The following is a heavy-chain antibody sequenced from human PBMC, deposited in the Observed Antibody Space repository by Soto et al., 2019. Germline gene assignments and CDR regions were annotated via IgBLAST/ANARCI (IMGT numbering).Heavy chain of an antibody. D-gene: IGHD3-10*01. J-gene: IGHJ4*02. V-gene: IGHV3-49*04. CDR2: IRSKAYGGTT. Sequence: GGSLRLSCTASGFTFGDYAMSWVREAPGKGLEWVGFIRSKAYGGTTEYAASVKGRFTISRDDSKSIAYLQMNSLKTEDTAVYYCTRASQSRITSDYWGQGTLVTVSS. CDR1: GFTFGDYA. CDR3: TRASQSRITSDY.